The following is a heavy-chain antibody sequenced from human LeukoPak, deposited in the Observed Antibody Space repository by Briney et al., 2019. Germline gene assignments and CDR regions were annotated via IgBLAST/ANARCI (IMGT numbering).Heavy chain of an antibody. Sequence: KASETLSLTCTVSGGSISSYYWSWIRQPPGKGLEWIGYIYYSGSTNYNPSLKSRVTISVDTSKNQFSLKLSSVTAADTAVYYCARGDGYLDYWGQGTLVTVSS. J-gene: IGHJ4*02. D-gene: IGHD5-24*01. V-gene: IGHV4-59*08. CDR1: GGSISSYY. CDR2: IYYSGST. CDR3: ARGDGYLDY.